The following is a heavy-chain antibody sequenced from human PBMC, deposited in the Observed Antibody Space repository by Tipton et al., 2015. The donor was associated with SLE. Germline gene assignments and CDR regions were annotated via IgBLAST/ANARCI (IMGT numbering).Heavy chain of an antibody. Sequence: SLRLSCAASGFTVSSNYMSWVRQAPGKGLEWVSVIYSGGSTYYADSVKGRFTISRDNSKNTLYLQMNSLRAEDMAVYYCVKDAGPYDYGDYFAYWYFDLWGRGTLVTVSS. CDR1: GFTVSSNY. J-gene: IGHJ2*01. V-gene: IGHV3-66*02. CDR3: VKDAGPYDYGDYFAYWYFDL. D-gene: IGHD4-17*01. CDR2: IYSGGST.